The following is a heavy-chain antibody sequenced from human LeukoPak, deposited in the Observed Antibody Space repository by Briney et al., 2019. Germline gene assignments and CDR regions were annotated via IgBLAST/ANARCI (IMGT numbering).Heavy chain of an antibody. D-gene: IGHD4-17*01. CDR2: IYSDGST. V-gene: IGHV3-53*01. J-gene: IGHJ4*02. CDR1: GFTVSSNY. CDR3: ARDNGYGDYRY. Sequence: GGSLRLSCAASGFTVSSNYMSWVRQAPGKGLEWVSVIYSDGSTYYADSVRGRFTISRDNSKNTLYLQMNSLRAEDTAVCYCARDNGYGDYRYWGQGTLVTVSS.